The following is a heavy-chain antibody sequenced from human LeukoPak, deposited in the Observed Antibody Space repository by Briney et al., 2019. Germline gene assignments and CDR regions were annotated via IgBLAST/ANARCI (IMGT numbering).Heavy chain of an antibody. CDR2: IYYSGST. Sequence: PSETLSLTCTVSGGSISSYYWSWIRQPPGKGLEWIGYIYYSGSTNYNPSLKSRVTISVDTSKNQFSLKLSSVTAADTAVYYCASAGGSWYQWFDPWGQGTLVTVSS. J-gene: IGHJ5*02. CDR3: ASAGGSWYQWFDP. D-gene: IGHD6-13*01. CDR1: GGSISSYY. V-gene: IGHV4-59*01.